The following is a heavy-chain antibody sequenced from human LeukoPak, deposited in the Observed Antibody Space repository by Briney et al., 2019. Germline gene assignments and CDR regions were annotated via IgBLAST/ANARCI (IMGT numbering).Heavy chain of an antibody. D-gene: IGHD1-1*01. CDR1: GFTFDDYT. J-gene: IGHJ4*02. CDR2: ISWDGGST. V-gene: IGHV3-43*01. CDR3: AKGSGWNDVGFDY. Sequence: GGSLRLSCAASGFTFDDYTMHWVRQAPGKGLEWVSLISWDGGSTYYADSVKGRFTISRDNSKNSLYLQVNSLRTEDTALYYCAKGSGWNDVGFDYWGQGTLVTVSS.